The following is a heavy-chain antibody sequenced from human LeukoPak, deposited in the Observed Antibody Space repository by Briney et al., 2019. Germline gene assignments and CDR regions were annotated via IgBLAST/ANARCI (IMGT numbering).Heavy chain of an antibody. CDR2: IKPDGSEK. CDR1: GFTFSNYW. J-gene: IGHJ4*02. V-gene: IGHV3-7*01. CDR3: ARARIDY. D-gene: IGHD1-14*01. Sequence: GGSLRLSCAASGFTFSNYWMHWVRQAPGKGLEWVANIKPDGSEKYYADSLKGRFSISRDNAKNSLYLQMNSLRAEDTAVYYCARARIDYWGQGALVTVSS.